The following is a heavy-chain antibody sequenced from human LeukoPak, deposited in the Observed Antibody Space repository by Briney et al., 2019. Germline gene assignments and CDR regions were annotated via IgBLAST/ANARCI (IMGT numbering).Heavy chain of an antibody. CDR2: ISYSGSA. D-gene: IGHD6-19*01. V-gene: IGHV4-59*08. J-gene: IGHJ3*02. Sequence: PSETLSLTCTVSNGSFSNHFWSWIRQPPGKGLEWIGYISYSGSAHYAPSLKSRVTISVDTSKNQFSLKLSSVTAADTAVYYCASGVAVDHDTFDIWGLGTLVAVSS. CDR3: ASGVAVDHDTFDI. CDR1: NGSFSNHF.